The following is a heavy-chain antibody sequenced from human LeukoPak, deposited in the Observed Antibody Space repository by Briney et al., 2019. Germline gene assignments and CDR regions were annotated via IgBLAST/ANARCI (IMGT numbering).Heavy chain of an antibody. CDR2: IYHSGST. D-gene: IGHD6-13*01. J-gene: IGHJ6*03. CDR3: ARGAHGSWYGYYYYYMDV. Sequence: SQTLSLTCTVSGGSISSGGYYWSWIRQPPGKGLEWIGYIYHSGSTYYNPSLKSRVTISVDRSKNQFSLKLSSVTAADTAVYYCARGAHGSWYGYYYYYMDVWGKGTTVTVSS. V-gene: IGHV4-30-2*01. CDR1: GGSISSGGYY.